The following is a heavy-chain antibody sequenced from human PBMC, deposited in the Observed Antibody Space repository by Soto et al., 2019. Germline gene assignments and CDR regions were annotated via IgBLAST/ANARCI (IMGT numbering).Heavy chain of an antibody. V-gene: IGHV4-30-4*08. J-gene: IGHJ3*02. CDR1: GDSISRGGYY. Sequence: SETLSLTCTVSGDSISRGGYYWSWIRQPPGKGLEWIGYIYYSGSTYYNPSLKSRVTISVDTSKNQFSLKLSSVTAADTAVYYCARDGGRGYCSGGSCSPWDAFDIWGQGTMVTVSS. CDR3: ARDGGRGYCSGGSCSPWDAFDI. CDR2: IYYSGST. D-gene: IGHD2-15*01.